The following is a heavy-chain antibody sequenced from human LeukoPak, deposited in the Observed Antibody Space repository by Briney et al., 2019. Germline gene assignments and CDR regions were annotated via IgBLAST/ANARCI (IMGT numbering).Heavy chain of an antibody. V-gene: IGHV3-7*03. CDR1: GFTFGSYW. CDR3: ARPSAKWFGELTWYFDL. Sequence: GGSLRLSCAASGFTFGSYWMSWVRQAPGKGLEWVANIKQDGSEKYYVDSVKGRFTISRDNAKNSLYLQMNSLRAEDTAVYYCARPSAKWFGELTWYFDLWGRGTLVTASS. D-gene: IGHD3-10*01. J-gene: IGHJ2*01. CDR2: IKQDGSEK.